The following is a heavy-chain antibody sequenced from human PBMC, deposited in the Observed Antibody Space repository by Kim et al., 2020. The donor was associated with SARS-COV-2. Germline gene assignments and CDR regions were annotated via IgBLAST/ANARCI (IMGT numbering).Heavy chain of an antibody. CDR2: ISWDGGST. CDR3: ANNTLCWGHVPPYYFDY. J-gene: IGHJ4*01. D-gene: IGHD2-21*02. Sequence: GGSLRLSCAASGFTFDDYTMHWVRQAPGKGLEWVSLISWDGGSTYYADSVTGRFIISSANNKNTHDLHMNMLIPEDTAMDDYANNTLCWGHVPPYYFDY. CDR1: GFTFDDYT. V-gene: IGHV3-43*01.